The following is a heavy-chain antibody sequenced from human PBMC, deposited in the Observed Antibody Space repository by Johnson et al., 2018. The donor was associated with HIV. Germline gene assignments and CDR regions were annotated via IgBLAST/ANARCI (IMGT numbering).Heavy chain of an antibody. CDR2: IKRTPDGAAI. CDR1: GITFNNAW. D-gene: IGHD3-22*01. J-gene: IGHJ3*02. Sequence: VQLVESGGGLVKPGGSLRLSCAASGITFNNAWMSWVRQAPGTGLEWVGSIKRTPDGAAIRYAATVNGRFTGSRDDSRNTLYLQMNSLKTEDTAVYYCTTVDSSGYHNDAFDIWGQVTMVTVSS. V-gene: IGHV3-15*01. CDR3: TTVDSSGYHNDAFDI.